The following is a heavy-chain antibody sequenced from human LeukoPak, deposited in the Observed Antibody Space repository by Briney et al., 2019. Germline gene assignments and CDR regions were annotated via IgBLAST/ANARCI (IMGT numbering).Heavy chain of an antibody. J-gene: IGHJ4*02. CDR1: GASISRGTYY. CDR3: ARHGYIQFWLY. CDR2: IDSSGTT. Sequence: NPSGTLSLTCTVSGASISRGTYYWGWIRQSPEKGLEWIGSIDSSGTTHYNSSLKSRVIISVDTSKNQVSLNLTSVTFADTAVYYCARHGYIQFWLYWGQGTQVIVSS. V-gene: IGHV4-39*01. D-gene: IGHD5-18*01.